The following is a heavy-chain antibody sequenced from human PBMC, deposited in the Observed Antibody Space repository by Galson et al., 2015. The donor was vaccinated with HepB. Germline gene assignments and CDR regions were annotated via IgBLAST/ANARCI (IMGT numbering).Heavy chain of an antibody. Sequence: SVKVSCKASGYNFTSYHMHWVRQAPGQGLEWMGLINPSGGTAYAQKFRGRITLTRDTSTTTVYMEVRSPRFEDTAVYYCARERFYYDSSGYPTAGEIDLWGQGTLVTVSS. V-gene: IGHV1-46*01. D-gene: IGHD3-22*01. CDR3: ARERFYYDSSGYPTAGEIDL. CDR2: INPSGGT. J-gene: IGHJ3*01. CDR1: GYNFTSYH.